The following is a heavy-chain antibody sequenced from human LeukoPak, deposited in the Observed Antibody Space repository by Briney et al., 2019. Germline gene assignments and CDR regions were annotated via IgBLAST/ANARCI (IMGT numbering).Heavy chain of an antibody. CDR3: ARDKEGYSYGYGNGITYYYYYGMDV. V-gene: IGHV4-59*12. D-gene: IGHD5-18*01. CDR1: GGSISSYY. CDR2: IYYSGST. J-gene: IGHJ6*02. Sequence: SETLSLTCTVSGGSISSYYWSWIRQPPGKGLEWIGYIYYSGSTNYNPSLKSRVTISVDTSKNQFSLKLSSVTAADTAVYYCARDKEGYSYGYGNGITYYYYYGMDVWGQGTTVTVSS.